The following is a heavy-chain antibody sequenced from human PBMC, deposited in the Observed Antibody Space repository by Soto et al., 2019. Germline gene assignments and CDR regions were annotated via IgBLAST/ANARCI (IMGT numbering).Heavy chain of an antibody. Sequence: ASVKVSCKASGFTFTSSAFQWVRQARGQRLEWIGWIAVGSGYTNYAQRFQDRVTLTRDMSTATTYMELSRLTSEDTAIYYCAADATAWQQMVPSDYWGQGTLVTVSS. J-gene: IGHJ4*02. CDR2: IAVGSGYT. D-gene: IGHD2-8*01. CDR3: AADATAWQQMVPSDY. CDR1: GFTFTSSA. V-gene: IGHV1-58*01.